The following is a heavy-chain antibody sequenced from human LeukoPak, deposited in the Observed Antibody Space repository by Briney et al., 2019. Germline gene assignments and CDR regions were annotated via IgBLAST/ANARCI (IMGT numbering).Heavy chain of an antibody. V-gene: IGHV3-66*01. D-gene: IGHD4/OR15-4a*01. CDR1: GFTISSSY. Sequence: PGGSLRRSCAASGFTISSSYMSWVRQVPGKGLEWVSCIYGADTIYYADFVKDRFTISRDSNRNILYLQMNILRADDTAVYYCARGARGAYFDYWGQGTLVTVSS. J-gene: IGHJ4*02. CDR3: ARGARGAYFDY. CDR2: IYGADTI.